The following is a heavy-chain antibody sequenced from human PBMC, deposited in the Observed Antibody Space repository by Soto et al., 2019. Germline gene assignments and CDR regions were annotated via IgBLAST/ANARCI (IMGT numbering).Heavy chain of an antibody. D-gene: IGHD1-26*01. CDR3: ARTYQSGTYWFDS. Sequence: GESLKISCQASRYSLTSYWIAWVRQKPGKGLEWMGIIYPGDSDSRYSPSFQGQVTISADKSITTAYLQWSSLKASDTAMYYCARTYQSGTYWFDSWGQGTLVTVSS. CDR2: IYPGDSDS. V-gene: IGHV5-51*01. J-gene: IGHJ5*01. CDR1: RYSLTSYW.